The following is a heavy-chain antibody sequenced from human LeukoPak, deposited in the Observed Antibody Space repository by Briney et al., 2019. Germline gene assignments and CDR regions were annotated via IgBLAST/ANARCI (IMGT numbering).Heavy chain of an antibody. CDR2: IYTGDSDT. CDR1: GYSFTSYW. CDR3: SIRHRHYYGMDV. Sequence: GESLKISCKGSGYSFTSYWIGWVRQMPGKGLEWMGIIYTGDSDTRYSPSFQGQVTISADKTISTAYVQWSTPKATESVSDNCSIRHRHYYGMDVWGQGTTVTVSS. D-gene: IGHD3-16*02. J-gene: IGHJ6*02. V-gene: IGHV5-51*01.